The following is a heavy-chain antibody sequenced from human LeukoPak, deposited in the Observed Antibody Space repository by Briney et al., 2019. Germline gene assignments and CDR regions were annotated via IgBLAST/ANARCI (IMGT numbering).Heavy chain of an antibody. CDR1: GYTFTSYG. CDR3: ARVSADDYYYYYYYTDV. V-gene: IGHV1-18*01. D-gene: IGHD1-1*01. J-gene: IGHJ6*03. Sequence: GASVKVSCKASGYTFTSYGISWVRQAPGQGLEWMGWISAYNGNTNYAQKLQGRVTMTTDPSTSTAYMELRSLRSDDTAVYYCARVSADDYYYYYYYTDVWGKGTTVTVSS. CDR2: ISAYNGNT.